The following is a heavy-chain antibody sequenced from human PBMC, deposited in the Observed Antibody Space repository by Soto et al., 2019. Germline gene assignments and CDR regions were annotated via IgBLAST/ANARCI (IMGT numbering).Heavy chain of an antibody. V-gene: IGHV3-33*01. CDR2: IRFDGSNI. CDR3: ARDGVGGTGFFGYLEGGVVVGAPTVIDISNIFQSLP. Sequence: PGGSLRLSCAVSEIIFSGYGMHWVRQAPGKGLEWVAVIRFDGSNIHYADSVKGRFTISRDNSKNTLYLQMDSLRAEDTAVYYCARDGVGGTGFFGYLEGGVVVGAPTVIDISNIFQSLPWG. D-gene: IGHD1-26*01. CDR1: EIIFSGYG. J-gene: IGHJ5*02.